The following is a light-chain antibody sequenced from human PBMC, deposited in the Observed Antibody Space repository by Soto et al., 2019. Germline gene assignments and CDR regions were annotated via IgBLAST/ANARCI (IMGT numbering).Light chain of an antibody. J-gene: IGKJ2*01. CDR3: QQYGGTPYT. CDR2: GAS. V-gene: IGKV3-20*01. CDR1: QSVSSNY. Sequence: EIVLTQSPGTLSLSPGERATLSCRASQSVSSNYLGWYQQKPGQAPRLLIYGASSRATGIPDRFSGSGSGTDFTLTISRLEPEDFAVYYCQQYGGTPYTFGQGTKLKIK.